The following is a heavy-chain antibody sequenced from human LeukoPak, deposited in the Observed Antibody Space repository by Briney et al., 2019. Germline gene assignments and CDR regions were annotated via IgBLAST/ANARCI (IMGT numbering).Heavy chain of an antibody. CDR1: GFSFSAYW. CDR2: IKTDGSET. Sequence: PGGSLRLSCAASGFSFSAYWMSWVRQVPGKGLEWVANIKTDGSETHYVDSVRGRFTISRDNAKNSLYLQMNSLRAEDTAVYYCASGGSYDYWGQGTLVTVSS. J-gene: IGHJ4*02. D-gene: IGHD1-26*01. CDR3: ASGGSYDY. V-gene: IGHV3-7*01.